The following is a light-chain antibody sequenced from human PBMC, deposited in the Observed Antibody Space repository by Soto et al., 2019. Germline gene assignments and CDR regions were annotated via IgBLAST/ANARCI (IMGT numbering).Light chain of an antibody. CDR1: EGIGND. V-gene: IGKV1-17*01. CDR3: QQFTHHPLT. J-gene: IGKJ5*01. Sequence: DIQMTQSPSSLSASVGDRVTITCRASEGIGNDLAWYQQKPGKAPKLLIYGVSTLQNGVPSRFSGAGSGTEFTLTITSLQPEDSATYYCQQFTHHPLTFGQGTRLEIK. CDR2: GVS.